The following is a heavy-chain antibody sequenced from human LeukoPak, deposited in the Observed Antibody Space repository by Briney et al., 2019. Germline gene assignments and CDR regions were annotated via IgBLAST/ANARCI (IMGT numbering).Heavy chain of an antibody. D-gene: IGHD4-23*01. Sequence: PGGSLRLSCAASGFTFSSYSMNWVRQAPGKGLEWVSYISSSSSTIYYADSVKGRFTISRDNAKNSLYLQMNSLRAEDTAVYYCARDRGYGGNSFLDYWGQGTLVTVSS. CDR1: GFTFSSYS. V-gene: IGHV3-48*01. CDR2: ISSSSSTI. CDR3: ARDRGYGGNSFLDY. J-gene: IGHJ4*02.